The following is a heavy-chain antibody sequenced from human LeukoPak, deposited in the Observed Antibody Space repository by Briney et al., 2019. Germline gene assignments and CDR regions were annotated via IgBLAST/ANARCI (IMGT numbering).Heavy chain of an antibody. CDR3: ASRYSGYGVPSDYFDY. Sequence: SETLSLTCAVSGGSISSGGYSWSWIRQPPGKGLEWIGYIYHSGSSYYNPSLKSRVTISVDRSKNQFSLKLSSVTAADTAVYYCASRYSGYGVPSDYFDYWGQGTLVTVSS. CDR1: GGSISSGGYS. D-gene: IGHD5-12*01. V-gene: IGHV4-30-2*01. J-gene: IGHJ4*02. CDR2: IYHSGSS.